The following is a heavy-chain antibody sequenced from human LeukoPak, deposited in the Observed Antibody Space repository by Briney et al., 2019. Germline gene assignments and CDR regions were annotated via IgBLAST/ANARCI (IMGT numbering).Heavy chain of an antibody. V-gene: IGHV3-15*01. J-gene: IGHJ2*01. CDR3: ITGHYDRHWYLDL. Sequence: GGSLRLSCTAYGFTLSNAWMSWVRQAPGKGLEWFGRIKSKTDGGTTDYVAPVKGRFTISRDDSKNTLYLQMNSLKTEDTAVYYCITGHYDRHWYLDLWGPRTLVTVSS. CDR2: IKSKTDGGTT. D-gene: IGHD3-22*01. CDR1: GFTLSNAW.